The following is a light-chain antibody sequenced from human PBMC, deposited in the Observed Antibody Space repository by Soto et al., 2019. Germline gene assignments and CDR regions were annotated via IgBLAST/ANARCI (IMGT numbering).Light chain of an antibody. CDR3: HQYDNWPPTWT. CDR2: SAS. Sequence: EIVMTQSPATLSVSPGESATLSCRASQSISTKLAWYQQKPGQAPRVLIYSASTRATGIPARFSGSGSGTEFTLTISSLQPEDFAIYYCHQYDNWPPTWTFGQGTRVEIK. J-gene: IGKJ1*01. CDR1: QSISTK. V-gene: IGKV3-15*01.